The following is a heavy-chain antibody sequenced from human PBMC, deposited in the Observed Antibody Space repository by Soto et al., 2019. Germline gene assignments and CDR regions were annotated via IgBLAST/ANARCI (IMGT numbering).Heavy chain of an antibody. CDR3: ARYDSSGYYWPYYYYGMDV. CDR2: ISSSSSYI. CDR1: GFTFSTYS. V-gene: IGHV3-21*01. D-gene: IGHD3-22*01. Sequence: EVQLVESGGGLVKPGGSLRLSCAASGFTFSTYSMNWVRQAPGKGLEWVSSISSSSSYIYYADSVKGRFTISRDNAKNILXXQMNSLRAEDTAVYYGARYDSSGYYWPYYYYGMDVWGQGTTVTVSS. J-gene: IGHJ6*02.